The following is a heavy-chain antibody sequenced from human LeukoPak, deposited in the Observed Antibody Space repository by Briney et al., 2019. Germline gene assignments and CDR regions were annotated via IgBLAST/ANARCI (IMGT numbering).Heavy chain of an antibody. Sequence: PGGSLRLSCAASEFTFSNFNMHWVRQAPGKGLEYVASITGNGDGTYYSMSVKGRFTISRDNSKNTLFPQMGSLRAEDMGVYYCARGSNHWELLSRSDFWGQGTLVIVSA. J-gene: IGHJ4*02. CDR1: EFTFSNFN. V-gene: IGHV3-64*01. CDR2: ITGNGDGT. CDR3: ARGSNHWELLSRSDF. D-gene: IGHD1-26*01.